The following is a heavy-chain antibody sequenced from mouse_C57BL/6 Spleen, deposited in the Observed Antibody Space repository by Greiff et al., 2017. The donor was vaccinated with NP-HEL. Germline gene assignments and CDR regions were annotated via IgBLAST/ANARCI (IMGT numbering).Heavy chain of an antibody. D-gene: IGHD2-4*01. Sequence: EVKLVESGGDLVKPGGSLKLSCAASGFTFSSYGMSWVRQTPDKRLEWVATISSGGSYTYYPDSVKGRFTISRDNAKNTLYLQMSSLKSEDTAMYYCARFYDYSAWFAYWGQGTLVTVSA. CDR2: ISSGGSYT. V-gene: IGHV5-6*01. CDR3: ARFYDYSAWFAY. J-gene: IGHJ3*01. CDR1: GFTFSSYG.